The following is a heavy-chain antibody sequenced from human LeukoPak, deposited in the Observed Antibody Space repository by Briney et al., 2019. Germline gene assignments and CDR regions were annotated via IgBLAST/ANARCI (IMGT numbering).Heavy chain of an antibody. CDR3: AKDLGVIIVPYAIDYYGLDV. V-gene: IGHV3-30*18. Sequence: GGSLRLSCAASGFTFSRHGMQWVRQAPGKGLEWVAAVSYDEGNKYYADSVKGRFTISRDNSKNTLFLQMNSLRAEDTAVYYCAKDLGVIIVPYAIDYYGLDVWGQGTKVTVSS. CDR1: GFTFSRHG. CDR2: VSYDEGNK. D-gene: IGHD2-2*01. J-gene: IGHJ6*02.